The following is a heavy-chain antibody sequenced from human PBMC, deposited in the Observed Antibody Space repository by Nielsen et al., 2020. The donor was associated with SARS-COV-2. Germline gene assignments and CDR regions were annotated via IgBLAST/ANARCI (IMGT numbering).Heavy chain of an antibody. D-gene: IGHD2-2*01. Sequence: GGSLRLSCAASGFTFDDYAMHWVRQAPGKGLEWVSGISWNSGSIGYADSVKGRFTISRDNAKNSLYLQMNSLRAEDTALYYCAKDIDCSSTSCFVFDYWGQGTLVTVSS. J-gene: IGHJ4*02. CDR1: GFTFDDYA. CDR2: ISWNSGSI. CDR3: AKDIDCSSTSCFVFDY. V-gene: IGHV3-9*01.